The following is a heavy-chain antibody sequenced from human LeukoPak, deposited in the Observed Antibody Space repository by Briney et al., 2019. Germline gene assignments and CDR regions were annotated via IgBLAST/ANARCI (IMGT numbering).Heavy chain of an antibody. CDR1: GGTFSSYA. V-gene: IGHV1-69*04. CDR2: IIPILGIA. CDR3: ASSTPPLRFLEWLSPGDYYYYMDV. Sequence: ASVKVSCKASGGTFSSYAISWVRQAPGQGLEWMGRIIPILGIANYAQKFQGGVTITADKSTSTAYMELSSLRSEDTAVYYCASSTPPLRFLEWLSPGDYYYYMDVWGKGTTVTVSS. J-gene: IGHJ6*03. D-gene: IGHD3-3*01.